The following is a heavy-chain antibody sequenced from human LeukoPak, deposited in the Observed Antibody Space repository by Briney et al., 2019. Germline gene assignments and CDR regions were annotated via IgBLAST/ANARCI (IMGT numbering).Heavy chain of an antibody. CDR3: AKGDIAYNWFDP. J-gene: IGHJ5*02. CDR2: IRYDGSNK. Sequence: PGGSLRLSCAASGFTFSSYGMHWVRQAPGKGLEWVAFIRYDGSNKYYADSVKGRFTISRDNSKNTLHLQMNSLRAEDTAVYYCAKGDIAYNWFDPWGQGTLVTVSS. CDR1: GFTFSSYG. D-gene: IGHD2-15*01. V-gene: IGHV3-30*02.